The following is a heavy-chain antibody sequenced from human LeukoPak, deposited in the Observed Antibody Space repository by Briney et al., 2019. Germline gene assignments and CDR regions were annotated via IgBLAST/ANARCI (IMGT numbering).Heavy chain of an antibody. CDR3: AKVPLAVAGYYYYGMDV. V-gene: IGHV3-13*01. Sequence: PGRSLRLSCAASGFTFSSYDMHWVRQATGKGLEWVSAIGTAGDTYYPGSVKGRFTISRENAKNSLYLQMNSLRAGDTAVYYCAKVPLAVAGYYYYGMDVWGQGTTVTVSS. CDR1: GFTFSSYD. D-gene: IGHD6-19*01. J-gene: IGHJ6*02. CDR2: IGTAGDT.